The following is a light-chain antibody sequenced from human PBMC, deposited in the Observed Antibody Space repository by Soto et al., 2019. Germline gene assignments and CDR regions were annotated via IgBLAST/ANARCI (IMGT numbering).Light chain of an antibody. J-gene: IGKJ1*01. CDR2: KAS. CDR1: HSISSY. CDR3: QQYNSFPWT. V-gene: IGKV1-5*03. Sequence: DVQMTQFPSTLSASVGDRVTITCRASHSISSYLTWYQQKPGKAPKLLIYKASNLESGVPSRFSGGGSGTEFTLTISSLQPDDFAAYYCQQYNSFPWTFGQGTKVDIK.